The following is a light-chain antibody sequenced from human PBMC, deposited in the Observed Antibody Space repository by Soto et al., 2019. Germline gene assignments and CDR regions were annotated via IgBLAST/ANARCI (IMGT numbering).Light chain of an antibody. CDR2: AVS. CDR1: QSVNSN. V-gene: IGKV3-15*01. Sequence: ESVIKQSPSTLSVSPGERATLSCRASQSVNSNLAWYQQKPGQAPRLLINAVSARATGIPARFSGGGSGTEITLTISSLQSEDFAVYYCQQYNNWPWTFGQGTKVDIK. J-gene: IGKJ1*01. CDR3: QQYNNWPWT.